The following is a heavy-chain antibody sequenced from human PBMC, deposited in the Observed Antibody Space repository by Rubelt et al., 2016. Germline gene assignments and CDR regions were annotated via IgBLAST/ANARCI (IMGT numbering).Heavy chain of an antibody. CDR1: GYTFTSYG. J-gene: IGHJ2*01. D-gene: IGHD6-19*01. CDR3: AREVAVAGTHWYFDL. Sequence: QVQLVQSGAEVKKPGASVKVSCKASGYTFTSYGISWVRQAPGQGLEWMGWISAYNGNTNYAQKLQGRVTMTTDTSTRTAYMELRSLRSDDTAVYYCAREVAVAGTHWYFDLWGRGTLVTVSS. V-gene: IGHV1-18*01. CDR2: ISAYNGNT.